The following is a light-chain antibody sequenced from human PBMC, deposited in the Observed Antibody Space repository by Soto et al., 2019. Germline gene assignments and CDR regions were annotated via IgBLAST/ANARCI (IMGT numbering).Light chain of an antibody. J-gene: IGKJ5*01. CDR2: AAS. CDR1: QSISSY. V-gene: IGKV1-39*01. Sequence: DIQMTQSPSSLSASVGDRVTLTCRASQSISSYLNWYQQKPGKAPKLLIYAASSLQSGVPSRFSGSGSGTDFTLTISSLQPEDFATYYCQQSNNHPISFGQGTRPEIK. CDR3: QQSNNHPIS.